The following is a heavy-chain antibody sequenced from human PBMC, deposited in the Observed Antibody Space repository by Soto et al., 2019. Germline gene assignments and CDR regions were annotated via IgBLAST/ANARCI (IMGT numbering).Heavy chain of an antibody. Sequence: GGSLRLSCAASGFTFSSYAMTWVRQAPGKGLEWVSSISGSGNNTYYADSVKGRFTISRDNSKNTLYLQMSTLRAEDTALYYCAKGRAGTTRKPFDYWGQGTLVTVSS. D-gene: IGHD1-7*01. CDR1: GFTFSSYA. CDR3: AKGRAGTTRKPFDY. J-gene: IGHJ4*02. V-gene: IGHV3-23*01. CDR2: ISGSGNNT.